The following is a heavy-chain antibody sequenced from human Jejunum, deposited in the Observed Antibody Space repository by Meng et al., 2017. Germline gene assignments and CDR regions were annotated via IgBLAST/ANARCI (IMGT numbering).Heavy chain of an antibody. CDR1: GGSLSSGSHY. Sequence: SETLSLTCSVSGGSLSSGSHYWSWIRQPPGKGLEFIAYVDYSGNTNYNPSLNSRISVSIDTSKTQFSLKMNSVTAADTAVYYCAIGPWELDWWGQGTLVTVSS. J-gene: IGHJ4*02. V-gene: IGHV4-61*01. D-gene: IGHD1-26*01. CDR3: AIGPWELDW. CDR2: VDYSGNT.